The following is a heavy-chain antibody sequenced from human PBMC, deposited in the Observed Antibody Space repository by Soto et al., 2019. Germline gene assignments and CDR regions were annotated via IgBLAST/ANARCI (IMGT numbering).Heavy chain of an antibody. Sequence: GGSLRLSCAASGFTFSSYSMVWVRQAPEKGLEWVSSIGGSSGHIYYADSLKGRFTISRDNAKNSLYLQMNSLRVDDTAVYYCARTNGAYSNYFDDWGQGTLVTVSS. D-gene: IGHD2-8*01. V-gene: IGHV3-21*01. CDR3: ARTNGAYSNYFDD. CDR2: IGGSSGHI. CDR1: GFTFSSYS. J-gene: IGHJ4*02.